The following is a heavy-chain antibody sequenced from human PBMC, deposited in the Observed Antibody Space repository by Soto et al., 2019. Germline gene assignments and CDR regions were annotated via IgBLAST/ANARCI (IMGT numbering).Heavy chain of an antibody. D-gene: IGHD3-22*01. Sequence: QVQLQESGPGLVKPSQTLSLTCTVSGASISSGDYYCNWIRQRPGKVLEWIGFFYYTGSTYYNPSLKSRVTISADTSKNEVSLRLSSVTAADTAVYYCARAAYIDSSGYYPSQAFDIWGQGTMVTVSS. CDR3: ARAAYIDSSGYYPSQAFDI. CDR1: GASISSGDYY. CDR2: FYYTGST. V-gene: IGHV4-31*03. J-gene: IGHJ3*02.